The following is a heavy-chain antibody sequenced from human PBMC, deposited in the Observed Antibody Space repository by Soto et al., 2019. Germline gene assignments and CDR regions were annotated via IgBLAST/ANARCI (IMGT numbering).Heavy chain of an antibody. CDR1: GCTVTDYT. J-gene: IGHJ4*01. Sequence: WGALALSCAASGCTVTDYTLSCGLRSPGKWLEWGATVIGIGGSTYLTHSLKGRVSISRDNSKNTLSLLLNSLRAEDTAVYFCARGSSGYISRWYYFDSWGRGTPVPVSP. V-gene: IGHV3-23*01. CDR2: VIGIGGST. D-gene: IGHD6-13*01. CDR3: ARGSSGYISRWYYFDS.